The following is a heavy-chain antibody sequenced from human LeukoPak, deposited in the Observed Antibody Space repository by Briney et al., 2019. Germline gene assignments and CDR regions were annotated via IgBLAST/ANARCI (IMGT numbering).Heavy chain of an antibody. CDR1: GGSISSYY. Sequence: MTSETLSLTCTVPGGSISSYYWSWIRQPAGKGLEWIGRIYTSGSTNYNPSLKSRVTISVDKSKNQFSLKLSSVTAADTAVYYCARDVTVAFDIWGQGTMVTVSS. V-gene: IGHV4-4*07. J-gene: IGHJ3*02. D-gene: IGHD4-17*01. CDR3: ARDVTVAFDI. CDR2: IYTSGST.